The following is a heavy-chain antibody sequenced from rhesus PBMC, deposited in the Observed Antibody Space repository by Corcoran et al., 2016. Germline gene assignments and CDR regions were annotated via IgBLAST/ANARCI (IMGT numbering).Heavy chain of an antibody. CDR3: TTMNTGDY. J-gene: IGHJ4*01. Sequence: EVQLVESCGGLVQPGGSLGLSCAASGFPFFHHYMVWGPQQPGKGLEWVSSISNTGKTIYYADSVKGRFTISRDNAKNSLSLQMNSLKTEDTAVYYCTTMNTGDYWGQGVLVTVSS. CDR1: GFPFFHHY. CDR2: ISNTGKTI. D-gene: IGHD4-23*01. V-gene: IGHV3S4*01.